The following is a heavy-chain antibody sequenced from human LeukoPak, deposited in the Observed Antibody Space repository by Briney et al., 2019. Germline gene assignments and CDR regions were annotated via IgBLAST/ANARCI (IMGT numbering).Heavy chain of an antibody. D-gene: IGHD3-10*01. CDR2: ISGSGGST. Sequence: GGSLRLSCAVSGFSFSSYAMSWVRQAPGKGLEWVSGISGSGGSTYYAESVKGRFTISRDNSKNTLYLQMNSLRADATAVYYCARRALSYYYYGMDVWGQGTTVTVSS. V-gene: IGHV3-23*01. CDR3: ARRALSYYYYGMDV. CDR1: GFSFSSYA. J-gene: IGHJ6*02.